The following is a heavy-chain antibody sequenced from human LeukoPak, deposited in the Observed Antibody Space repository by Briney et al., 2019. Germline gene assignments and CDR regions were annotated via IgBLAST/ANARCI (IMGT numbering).Heavy chain of an antibody. V-gene: IGHV4-39*07. CDR3: ARVLPGGGAFDI. J-gene: IGHJ3*02. CDR1: GGSISSSSYY. Sequence: SETLSLTCTVSGGSISSSSYYWGWIRQPPGKGLEWIGSIYYSGSTYYNPSLKSRVTISVDTSKNQFSLKLSSVTAADTAVYYCARVLPGGGAFDIWGQGTMVTVSS. CDR2: IYYSGST. D-gene: IGHD3-10*01.